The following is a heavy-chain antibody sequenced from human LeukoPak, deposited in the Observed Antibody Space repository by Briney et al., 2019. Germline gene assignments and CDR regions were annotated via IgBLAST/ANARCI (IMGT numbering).Heavy chain of an antibody. CDR1: GGTFSSYA. CDR2: IIPIFGTA. CDR3: AWETVSGMVY. J-gene: IGHJ4*02. V-gene: IGHV1-69*13. Sequence: ASVKVSCKASGGTFSSYAISWVRQAPGQGLEWMGRIIPIFGTANYAQKFQGRVTITADESTSTAYMELSSLGSEDTALYYCAWETVSGMVYWGQGTLVNVSS. D-gene: IGHD1-14*01.